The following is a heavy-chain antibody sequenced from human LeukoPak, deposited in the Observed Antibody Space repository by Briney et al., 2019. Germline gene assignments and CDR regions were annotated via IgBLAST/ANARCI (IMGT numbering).Heavy chain of an antibody. CDR2: IYHSGST. CDR1: GGSISSSSYY. Sequence: SETLSLTCTVSGGSISSSSYYWGWIRQPPGKGLGWIGSIYHSGSTNYNPSLKSRVTISVDTSKNQFSLKLSSVTAADTAVYYCARDLRTWIQLWNPDAFDIWGQGTMVTVSS. D-gene: IGHD5-18*01. CDR3: ARDLRTWIQLWNPDAFDI. J-gene: IGHJ3*02. V-gene: IGHV4-39*07.